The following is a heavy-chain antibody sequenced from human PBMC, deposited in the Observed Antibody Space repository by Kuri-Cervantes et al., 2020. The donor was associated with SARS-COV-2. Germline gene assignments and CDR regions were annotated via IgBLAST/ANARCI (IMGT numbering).Heavy chain of an antibody. CDR2: ISYNGSNE. V-gene: IGHV3-30*18. J-gene: IGHJ6*02. CDR1: GFTFSNYG. D-gene: IGHD3-10*01. CDR3: AKDPGTMARGHYYYGMDV. Sequence: SLKISCAASGFTFSNYGMHWVRQAPGKGLEWVAVISYNGSNEYCADSVKGRFTISRDNSKNTLYLQVNSLRAEDTSVYYCAKDPGTMARGHYYYGMDVWGQGTTVTVSS.